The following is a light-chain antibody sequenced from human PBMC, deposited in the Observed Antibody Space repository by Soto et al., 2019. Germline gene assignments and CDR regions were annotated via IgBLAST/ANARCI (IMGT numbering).Light chain of an antibody. CDR3: QQYGRTSWT. CDR2: GAS. V-gene: IGKV3-20*01. J-gene: IGKJ1*01. Sequence: EIVLTQSPGTLSLSPGEGATLSCRASQSVSTNFFAWYQQKPGQAPRLLIYGASTRATGIPDRFSGSGSGTDFPLPISRLEPEDFAVYSCQQYGRTSWTFGQGPKV. CDR1: QSVSTNF.